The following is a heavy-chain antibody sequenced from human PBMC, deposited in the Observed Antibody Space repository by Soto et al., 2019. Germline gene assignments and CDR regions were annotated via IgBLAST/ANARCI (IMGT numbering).Heavy chain of an antibody. D-gene: IGHD2-15*01. Sequence: EVQLVESGGGLVQPGGSLRLSCAASGFTFSDHYMDWVRQAPGKGLEWVARIRNKANSYSTQYAASVKCRFSISRDDSKNSLFLQMNSLKTYYPAVYYCARVRLGAPTRHFDYWGKGTLVTVSS. CDR2: IRNKANSYST. CDR1: GFTFSDHY. J-gene: IGHJ4*02. CDR3: ARVRLGAPTRHFDY. V-gene: IGHV3-72*01.